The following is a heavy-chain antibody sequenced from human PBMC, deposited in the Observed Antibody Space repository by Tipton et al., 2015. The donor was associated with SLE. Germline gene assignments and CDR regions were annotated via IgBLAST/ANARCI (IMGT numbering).Heavy chain of an antibody. Sequence: TLSLTCAVSGGSIRSSNWWSWVRQPPGKGLEWIGEIHHSGSTNSNPSLKSRVTISVDKSKNQFPLKLSSVTVADTAVYYCAKDYNHDNADYNWGQGTLVIVSS. D-gene: IGHD4-17*01. V-gene: IGHV4-4*02. CDR2: IHHSGST. CDR3: AKDYNHDNADYN. J-gene: IGHJ4*02. CDR1: GGSIRSSNW.